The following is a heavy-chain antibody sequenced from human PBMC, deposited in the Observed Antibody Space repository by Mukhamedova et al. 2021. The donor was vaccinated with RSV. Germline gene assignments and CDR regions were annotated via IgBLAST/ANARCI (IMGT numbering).Heavy chain of an antibody. Sequence: QGRVTMTRDTSTSTVYMELSSLRSEDTAVYYCARVQTSGYDFDYWGQGTLVTVSS. V-gene: IGHV1-46*04. J-gene: IGHJ4*02. CDR3: ARVQTSGYDFDY. D-gene: IGHD5-12*01.